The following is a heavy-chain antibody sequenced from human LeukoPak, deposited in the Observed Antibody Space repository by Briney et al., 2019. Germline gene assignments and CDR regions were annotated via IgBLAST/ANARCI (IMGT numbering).Heavy chain of an antibody. CDR2: IYSGGST. CDR3: ARDLGTMIRGVIASDY. V-gene: IGHV3-53*01. D-gene: IGHD3-10*01. J-gene: IGHJ4*02. Sequence: GGSLRLSCAASGFTVSSNYMSWVRQAPGKGLEWVSVIYSGGSTYYADSVKGRFTISRDNSKNTLYLQMNSLRAEDTAVYYCARDLGTMIRGVIASDYWGQGTLVTVSS. CDR1: GFTVSSNY.